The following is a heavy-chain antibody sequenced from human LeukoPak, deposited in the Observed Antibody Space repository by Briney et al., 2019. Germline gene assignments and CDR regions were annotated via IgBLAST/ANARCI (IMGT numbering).Heavy chain of an antibody. V-gene: IGHV1-8*01. CDR1: GYTFTSYD. CDR2: MNPNSGNT. Sequence: ASVKVSCKASGYTFTSYDINWVRQATGQGLEWMGWMNPNSGNTGYAQKFQGRVTMTRNTSISTAYMELSSLRPEDTAVYYCARVGYYYDSSGYYSRNDAFDIWGQGTMVTVSS. J-gene: IGHJ3*02. D-gene: IGHD3-22*01. CDR3: ARVGYYYDSSGYYSRNDAFDI.